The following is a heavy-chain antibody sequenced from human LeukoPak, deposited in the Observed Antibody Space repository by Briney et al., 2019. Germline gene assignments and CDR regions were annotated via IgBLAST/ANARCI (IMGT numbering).Heavy chain of an antibody. D-gene: IGHD1-7*01. Sequence: GSSVKVSCKASGGTFSSYAISWVRQAPGQGLEGMGGIIPIFGTANYAQKFQGRVTITTDESTSTAYMELSSLRSEDTAVYYCARLAAEYNWNYGFNYWGQGTLVTVSS. J-gene: IGHJ4*02. V-gene: IGHV1-69*05. CDR2: IIPIFGTA. CDR3: ARLAAEYNWNYGFNY. CDR1: GGTFSSYA.